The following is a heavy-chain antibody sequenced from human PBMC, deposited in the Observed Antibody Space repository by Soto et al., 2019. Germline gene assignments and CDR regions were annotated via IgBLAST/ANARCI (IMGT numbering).Heavy chain of an antibody. CDR2: ISSNGGST. J-gene: IGHJ4*02. V-gene: IGHV3-64*01. CDR3: ARGSQDIVDPFDY. D-gene: IGHD2-15*01. Sequence: PGGSLRLSCAASGFTFSSYAMHWVRQAPGKGLEYVSAISSNGGSTYYANSVKGRFTISRDNSKNTLYLQMGSLRAEDMAVYYCARGSQDIVDPFDYWGQGTLVTVSS. CDR1: GFTFSSYA.